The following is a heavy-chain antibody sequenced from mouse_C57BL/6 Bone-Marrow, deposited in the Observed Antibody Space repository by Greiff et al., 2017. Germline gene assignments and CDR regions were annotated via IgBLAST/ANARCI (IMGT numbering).Heavy chain of an antibody. D-gene: IGHD2-4*01. CDR3: AREGDYAFGY. V-gene: IGHV3-6*01. CDR2: ISYDGSN. CDR1: GYSITSGYY. J-gene: IGHJ2*01. Sequence: VQLKESGPGLVKPSQSLSLTCSVTGYSITSGYYWNWIRQFPGNKLEWMGYISYDGSNNYNPSLKNRISITRDTSKNQFFLKLNSVTTEDTATYYCAREGDYAFGYWGQGTTLTVSS.